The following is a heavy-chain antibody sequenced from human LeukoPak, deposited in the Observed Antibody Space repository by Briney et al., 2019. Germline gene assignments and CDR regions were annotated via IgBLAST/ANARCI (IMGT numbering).Heavy chain of an antibody. Sequence: GGSLRLSCAASGFTVSSNYMTWVRQAPGKGLEWVSAIIGSGGSTYYADSVKGRFTISRDNSKNTLFLQMNSLRAEDTAVYYRAKSNSFDYWGQGTLVTVSS. CDR2: IIGSGGST. V-gene: IGHV3-23*01. J-gene: IGHJ4*02. CDR3: AKSNSFDY. CDR1: GFTVSSNY.